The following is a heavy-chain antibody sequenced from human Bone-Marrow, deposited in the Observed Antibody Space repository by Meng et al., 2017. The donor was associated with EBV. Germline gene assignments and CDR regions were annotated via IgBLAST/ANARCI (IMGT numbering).Heavy chain of an antibody. CDR1: VGPDSSVTYY. CDR3: SARGNWYGRAFDF. V-gene: IGHV4-61*01. D-gene: IGHD1-1*01. J-gene: IGHJ4*02. CDR2: IFYSGST. Sequence: QVSPQASGPVLGNPSETLSPTGGVSVGPDSSVTYYWSWLRQPPGKGLEWVGSIFYSGSTNYHPSLMRRVSIALTASATQFSLQLRSLPAADSAVYYCSARGNWYGRAFDFWGQGTLVTVSS.